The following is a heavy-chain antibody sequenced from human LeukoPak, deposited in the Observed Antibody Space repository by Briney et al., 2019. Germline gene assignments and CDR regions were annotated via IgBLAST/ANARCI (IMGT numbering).Heavy chain of an antibody. D-gene: IGHD6-19*01. CDR1: GFTFSRYA. V-gene: IGHV3-30-3*01. J-gene: IGHJ4*02. CDR3: AKDLYTTGWWGYFDY. CDR2: ISYDGSNK. Sequence: GRSLRLSCAASGFTFSRYAMHWVRQAPGKGLEWVAVISYDGSNKYYADSVKGRFTISRDNSKNTLYLQMNSLRAEDTAVYSCAKDLYTTGWWGYFDYWGQGTLVTVSS.